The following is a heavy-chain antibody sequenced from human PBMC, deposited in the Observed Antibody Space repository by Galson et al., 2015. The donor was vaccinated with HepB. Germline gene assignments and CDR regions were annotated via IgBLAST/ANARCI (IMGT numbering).Heavy chain of an antibody. V-gene: IGHV1-69*06. Sequence: SVKVSCKASGGTFENYAINWVRQAPGQGLVWMGGIIPMFGETNYAQKLQGRVTITADKSTNTAYMELSSLRSEDTAVYYCARTDCTSSTCYWIRHYGVDVWGQGTTVTVSS. CDR3: ARTDCTSSTCYWIRHYGVDV. CDR1: GGTFENYA. CDR2: IIPMFGET. J-gene: IGHJ6*02. D-gene: IGHD2-2*01.